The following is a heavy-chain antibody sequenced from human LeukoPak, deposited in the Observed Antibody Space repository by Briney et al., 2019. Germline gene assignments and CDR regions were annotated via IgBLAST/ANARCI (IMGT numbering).Heavy chain of an antibody. CDR2: IYYSGST. CDR3: AREDYYYDSSGSEGVVY. J-gene: IGHJ4*02. D-gene: IGHD3-22*01. V-gene: IGHV4-39*07. CDR1: GGSISSSSYY. Sequence: SETLSLTCTVSGGSISSSSYYWGWIRQPPGKGLEWIGSIYYSGSTYYNPSLKSRVTISVDTSKNQFSLKLSSVTAADTAVYYCAREDYYYDSSGSEGVVYWGQGTLVTVSS.